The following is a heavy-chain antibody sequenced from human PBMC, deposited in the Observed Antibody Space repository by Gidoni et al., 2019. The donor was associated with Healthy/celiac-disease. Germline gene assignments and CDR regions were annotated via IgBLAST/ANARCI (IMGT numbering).Heavy chain of an antibody. J-gene: IGHJ5*02. CDR2: INAGNGNT. V-gene: IGHV1-3*01. CDR3: ARVRRPTVTTTNWFDP. D-gene: IGHD4-17*01. CDR1: GYTFTSYA. Sequence: QVQLVQSGAEVKKPGASAKVSCKASGYTFTSYAMHWVRQAPGQRLEWMGWINAGNGNTKYSQKFQGRVTITRDTSASTAYMELSSLRSEDTAVYYCARVRRPTVTTTNWFDPWGQGTLVTVSS.